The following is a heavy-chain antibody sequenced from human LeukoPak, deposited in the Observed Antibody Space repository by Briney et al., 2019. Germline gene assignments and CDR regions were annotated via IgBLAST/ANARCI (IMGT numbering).Heavy chain of an antibody. CDR1: GGTFSSYA. V-gene: IGHV1-69*13. CDR2: IIPIFGTA. CDR3: ARVALWFGAATRDYYYGMDV. D-gene: IGHD3-10*01. J-gene: IGHJ6*02. Sequence: SVKVSCKASGGTFSSYAISWVRQAPGQGLGWMGGIIPIFGTANYAQKFQGRVTITADESTSTAYMELSSLRSEDTAVYYCARVALWFGAATRDYYYGMDVWGQGTTVTVSS.